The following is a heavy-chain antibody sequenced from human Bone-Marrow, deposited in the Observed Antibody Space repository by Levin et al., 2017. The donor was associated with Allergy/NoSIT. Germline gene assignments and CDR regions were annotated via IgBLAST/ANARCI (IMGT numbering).Heavy chain of an antibody. CDR2: IKSDATVT. CDR1: GFSFHSFW. CDR3: VRGTAAAAGIDY. V-gene: IGHV3-74*01. D-gene: IGHD6-13*01. J-gene: IGHJ4*02. Sequence: GGSLRLSCAASGFSFHSFWMHWVRQAPGKGLVWVSGIKSDATVTSYADSVKGRFTISRDNAKHTVSLQMNGLRSEDTALYYCVRGTAAAAGIDYWGQGTPGTVS.